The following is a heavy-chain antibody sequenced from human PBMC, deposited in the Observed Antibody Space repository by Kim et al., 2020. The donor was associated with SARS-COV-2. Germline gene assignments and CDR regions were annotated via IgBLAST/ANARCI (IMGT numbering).Heavy chain of an antibody. CDR1: GFTFSSYS. D-gene: IGHD3-16*01. CDR3: ARDGGDGYPRYYYYYGMDV. Sequence: GGSLRLSCAASGFTFSSYSMNWVRQAPGKGLEWVSSISSSSSYIYYADSVKGRFTISRDNAKNSLYLQMNSLRAEDTAVYYCARDGGDGYPRYYYYYGMDVWGQGTTVTVSS. J-gene: IGHJ6*02. CDR2: ISSSSSYI. V-gene: IGHV3-21*01.